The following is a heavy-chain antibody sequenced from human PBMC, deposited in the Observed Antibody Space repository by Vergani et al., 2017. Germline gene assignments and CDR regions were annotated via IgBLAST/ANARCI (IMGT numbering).Heavy chain of an antibody. CDR3: AKGLGIPRRDYGSGSSTFDY. J-gene: IGHJ4*02. CDR1: GFTFSSYG. CDR2: ISYDGSNK. V-gene: IGHV3-30*18. Sequence: QVQLVESGGGVVQPGRSLRLSCAASGFTFSSYGMHWVRQAPGKGLEWVAVISYDGSNKYYADSVKVRFTISRDNSKNTLYLQMNSLRAEDTAVYYCAKGLGIPRRDYGSGSSTFDYWCQGTLVTVSS. D-gene: IGHD3-10*01.